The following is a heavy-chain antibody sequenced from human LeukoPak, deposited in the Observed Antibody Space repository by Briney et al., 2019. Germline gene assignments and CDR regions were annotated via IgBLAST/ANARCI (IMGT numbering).Heavy chain of an antibody. Sequence: QPGGSLRLSCAASAFSMNDFWMHRVRQGPGKGLEWVSRINKDATITTYADSVKGRFTVSRDNVKNMVYLDMNGLRGDDTAVYYCARSGIGRGFDIWGRGATVTVSS. V-gene: IGHV3-74*01. J-gene: IGHJ3*02. CDR1: AFSMNDFW. CDR3: ARSGIGRGFDI. CDR2: INKDATIT. D-gene: IGHD2/OR15-2a*01.